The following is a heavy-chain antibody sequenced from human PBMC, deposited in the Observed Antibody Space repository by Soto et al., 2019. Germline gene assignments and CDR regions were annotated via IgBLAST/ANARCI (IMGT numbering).Heavy chain of an antibody. Sequence: QAQLQESGPGLVKPSQTLSLTCTVSGGSISSGDYYWSWIRQPPGKGLEWIGYIYYSGSTYYNPSLKSRVTISVDTSKNQFSLKLSSVTAADTAVYYCARADGSTVTRDLAFDIWGQGTMVTVSS. CDR3: ARADGSTVTRDLAFDI. J-gene: IGHJ3*02. D-gene: IGHD4-17*01. CDR2: IYYSGST. V-gene: IGHV4-30-4*01. CDR1: GGSISSGDYY.